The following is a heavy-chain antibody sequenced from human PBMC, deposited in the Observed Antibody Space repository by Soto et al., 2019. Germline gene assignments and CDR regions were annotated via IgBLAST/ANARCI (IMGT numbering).Heavy chain of an antibody. CDR2: IKSKTDGGTT. CDR3: TTKKGGALDSPWGGFDYYYGMDV. Sequence: GGSLRLSCAASGFTFSNAWMNWVRQAPGKGLEWVGRIKSKTDGGTTDYAAPVKGRFTISRDDSKNTLYLQMNSLKTEDTAVYYCTTKKGGALDSPWGGFDYYYGMDVWGQGTTVTVSS. V-gene: IGHV3-15*07. CDR1: GFTFSNAW. D-gene: IGHD3-16*01. J-gene: IGHJ6*02.